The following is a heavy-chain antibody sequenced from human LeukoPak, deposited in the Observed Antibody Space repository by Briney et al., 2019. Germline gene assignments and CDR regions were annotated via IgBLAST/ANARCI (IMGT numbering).Heavy chain of an antibody. CDR1: GGSISSYY. J-gene: IGHJ6*03. CDR3: ARDSGSYYGVSDHYYYYMDV. CDR2: IYTSGST. Sequence: SETLSLTCTVSGGSISSYYWSWIRQPAGKGLEWIGRIYTSGSTNYNPSLKSRVTMSVDTSKNQFSLKLSSVTAADTAVYYCARDSGSYYGVSDHYYYYMDVWGKGTTVTVSS. D-gene: IGHD1-26*01. V-gene: IGHV4-4*07.